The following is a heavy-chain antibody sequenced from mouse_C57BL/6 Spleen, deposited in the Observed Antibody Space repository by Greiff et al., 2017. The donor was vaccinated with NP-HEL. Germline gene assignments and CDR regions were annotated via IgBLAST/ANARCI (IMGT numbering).Heavy chain of an antibody. CDR1: GYTFTSYW. J-gene: IGHJ3*01. D-gene: IGHD1-1*01. V-gene: IGHV1-64*01. CDR3: ARGYGSSSAWFAY. Sequence: QVQLQQPGAELVKPGASVKLSCKASGYTFTSYWMHWVKQRPGQGLEWIGMIHPNSGSTNYNEKFKSTATMTVDKSTSTAYMQLSSLTSEDSAVYDCARGYGSSSAWFAYWGQGTLVTVSA. CDR2: IHPNSGST.